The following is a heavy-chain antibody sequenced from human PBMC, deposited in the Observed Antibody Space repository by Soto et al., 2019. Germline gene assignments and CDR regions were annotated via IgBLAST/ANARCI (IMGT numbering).Heavy chain of an antibody. CDR1: GGTFSSDA. CDR3: ASGGGYNYYYYGMDV. Sequence: GASVKGSCKASGGTFSSDAISWVRQAPGQGLEWMGGIIPIFGTANYAQKFQGRVTITADESTSTAYMELSSLRSEDTAVYYCASGGGYNYYYYGMDVWGQGTTVTVSS. CDR2: IIPIFGTA. D-gene: IGHD1-26*01. V-gene: IGHV1-69*13. J-gene: IGHJ6*02.